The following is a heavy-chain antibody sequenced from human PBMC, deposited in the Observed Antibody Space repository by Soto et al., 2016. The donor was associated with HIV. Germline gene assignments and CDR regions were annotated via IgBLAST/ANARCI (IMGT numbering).Heavy chain of an antibody. V-gene: IGHV3-20*04. CDR1: GFTFDDYG. Sequence: EVQLVESGGGMVRPGGSLRLSCAASGFTFDDYGMSWVRQAPGKGLEWVSGINWNGGSTGYADSVKGRFTISRDNAKNSLYLQMNSLRAEDTALYYCARKTYYYDSRALGSAFDYLGPRDNGHRSLQ. J-gene: IGHJ3*02. D-gene: IGHD3-22*01. CDR3: ARKTYYYDSRALGSAFDY. CDR2: INWNGGST.